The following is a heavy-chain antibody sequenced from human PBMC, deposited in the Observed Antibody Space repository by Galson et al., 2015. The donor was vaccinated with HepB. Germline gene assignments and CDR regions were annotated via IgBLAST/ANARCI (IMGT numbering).Heavy chain of an antibody. V-gene: IGHV4-39*01. J-gene: IGHJ3*02. D-gene: IGHD3-22*01. Sequence: TLSLTCTVSGGSISSSIYHWGWVRQPPGKGLERIASIHYSGSTYYNPSLKSRVTISVDTSKNQFSLNLNSLTAADTAVYHCARLVRGMIVGDIWGQGTLVTVSS. CDR3: ARLVRGMIVGDI. CDR1: GGSISSSIYH. CDR2: IHYSGST.